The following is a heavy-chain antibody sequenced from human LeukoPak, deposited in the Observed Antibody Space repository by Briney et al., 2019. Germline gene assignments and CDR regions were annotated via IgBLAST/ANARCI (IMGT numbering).Heavy chain of an antibody. CDR3: ARSTRSHYYGSGSYNYGMDV. J-gene: IGHJ6*02. V-gene: IGHV1-2*02. CDR1: GYTFTGYY. D-gene: IGHD3-10*01. CDR2: INPNSGGT. Sequence: ASVKVSCKAPGYTFTGYYMRWVRQAPGQGLEWMGWINPNSGGTNYAQKFQGRVTMTRDTSISTAYMELSRLRSDDTAVYYCARSTRSHYYGSGSYNYGMDVWGQGTTVTVSS.